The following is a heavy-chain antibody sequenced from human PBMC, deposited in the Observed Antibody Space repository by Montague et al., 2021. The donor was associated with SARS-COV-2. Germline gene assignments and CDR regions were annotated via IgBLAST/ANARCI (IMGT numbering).Heavy chain of an antibody. Sequence: SETLSLTCTVSGGFISSNNYYCYVLRQPPGKLLGWCGSFYNSGXTXNXXXXNXRATSSVDTSKNHFSLKLNSVTAADTAVYYCARRGRKLLPVATTIGGFDIWGQGTTVTVSS. V-gene: IGHV4-39*02. CDR1: GGFISSNNYY. CDR3: ARRGRKLLPVATTIGGFDI. J-gene: IGHJ3*02. CDR2: FYNSGXT. D-gene: IGHD5-12*01.